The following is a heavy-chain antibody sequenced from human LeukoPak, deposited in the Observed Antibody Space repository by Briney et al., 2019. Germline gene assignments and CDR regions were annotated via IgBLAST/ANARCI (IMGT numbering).Heavy chain of an antibody. CDR2: ISAYNGNT. J-gene: IGHJ4*02. V-gene: IGHV1-18*01. CDR3: ARDNPPAGGYCGGDCYSDY. D-gene: IGHD2-21*02. CDR1: GYTFTSYG. Sequence: ASVKVSCKASGYTFTSYGISWVRQAPGQGLEWMGWISAYNGNTNYAQKLQARVTMTTDTSTSTAYMELRSLRSDDTAVYYCARDNPPAGGYCGGDCYSDYWGQGTLVTVSS.